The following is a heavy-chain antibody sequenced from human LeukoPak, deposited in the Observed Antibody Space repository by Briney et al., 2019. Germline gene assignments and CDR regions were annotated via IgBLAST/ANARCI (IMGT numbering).Heavy chain of an antibody. Sequence: GGSLRLSCSASGLTFSSYAMTWVRQAPGKGLEWVSAISGSGGTTYYADSVKGRFTISRDNSKNMLYLQLNSLRAEDTAVYYCLIVGASPDFDYWGQGSLVTVSS. V-gene: IGHV3-23*01. J-gene: IGHJ4*02. CDR2: ISGSGGTT. CDR1: GLTFSSYA. CDR3: LIVGASPDFDY. D-gene: IGHD1-26*01.